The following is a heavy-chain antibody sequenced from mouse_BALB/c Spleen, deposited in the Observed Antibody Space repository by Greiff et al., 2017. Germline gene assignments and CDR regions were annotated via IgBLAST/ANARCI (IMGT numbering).Heavy chain of an antibody. D-gene: IGHD1-1*01. CDR1: GYTFTDYW. J-gene: IGHJ4*01. CDR3: ASHYYGSSYYAMDY. CDR2: IDTSDSYT. V-gene: IGHV1-69*01. Sequence: QVQLQQSGAELVMPGASVKMSCKASGYTFTDYWMHWVKQRPGQGLEWIGAIDTSDSYTSYNQKFKGKATLTVDESSSTAYMQLSSLTSEDSAVYYCASHYYGSSYYAMDYWGQGTSVTVSS.